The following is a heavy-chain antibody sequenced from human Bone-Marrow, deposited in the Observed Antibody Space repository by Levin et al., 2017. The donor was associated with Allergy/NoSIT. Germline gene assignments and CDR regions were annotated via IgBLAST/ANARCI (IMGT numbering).Heavy chain of an antibody. CDR3: AKDRGWYGDAFDI. D-gene: IGHD6-19*01. CDR2: LSGSGGNT. Sequence: QPGGSLRLSCAASGFTFSRYGMSWVRQAPGRGLEWVSALSGSGGNTYYADSVKGRFTISRDNSKNTLFLQMNSLRVEDTAVYYCAKDRGWYGDAFDIWGQGTMVTVSS. CDR1: GFTFSRYG. V-gene: IGHV3-23*01. J-gene: IGHJ3*02.